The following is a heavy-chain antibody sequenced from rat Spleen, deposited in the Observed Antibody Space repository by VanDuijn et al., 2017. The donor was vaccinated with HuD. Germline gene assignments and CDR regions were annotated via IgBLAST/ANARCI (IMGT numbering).Heavy chain of an antibody. Sequence: QVQLKESGPGLVQPSQTLSLTCTVSGFSLSSYGVIWVRQPPGKGLEWMGVIWGSGNPNYNSALKSRLTISRDTSKSQVFLKMNSLQTEDTAIYFCTSPFRWFAYWGQGTLVTVSS. V-gene: IGHV2-13*01. CDR2: IWGSGNP. CDR3: TSPFRWFAY. J-gene: IGHJ3*01. CDR1: GFSLSSYG.